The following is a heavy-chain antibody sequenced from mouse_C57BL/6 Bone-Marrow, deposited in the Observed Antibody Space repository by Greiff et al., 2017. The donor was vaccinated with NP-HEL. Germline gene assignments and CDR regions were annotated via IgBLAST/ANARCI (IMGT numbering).Heavy chain of an antibody. J-gene: IGHJ4*01. D-gene: IGHD3-2*02. CDR1: GYTFTSYW. CDR3: ARSQLRLQAMDY. CDR2: IHPNSGSI. V-gene: IGHV1-64*01. Sequence: QVQLQQPGAELVKPGASVKLSCKASGYTFTSYWMHWVKQRPGQGLEWIGMIHPNSGSINYNEKFKSKATLTVDKSSSTAYMQLSSLTSEDSAVYYCARSQLRLQAMDYWGQGTSVTVSS.